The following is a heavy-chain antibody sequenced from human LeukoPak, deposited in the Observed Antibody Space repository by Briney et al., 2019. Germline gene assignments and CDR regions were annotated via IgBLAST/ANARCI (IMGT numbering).Heavy chain of an antibody. V-gene: IGHV4-39*01. CDR3: ATHREYVTFDH. D-gene: IGHD2/OR15-2a*01. CDR2: IYYSGST. CDR1: GDSVTSSSYY. Sequence: PLETLSLTCTVSGDSVTSSSYYWAWIRQAPGKGLECVASIYYSGSTYYNPSLKSRVTISIDTSKNQFSLNLSSVTAADTAVYYCATHREYVTFDHWGQGTLVTVSS. J-gene: IGHJ4*02.